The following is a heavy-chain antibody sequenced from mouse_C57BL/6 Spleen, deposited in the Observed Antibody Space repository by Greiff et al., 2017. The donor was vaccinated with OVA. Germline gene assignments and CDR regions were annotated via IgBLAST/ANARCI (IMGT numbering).Heavy chain of an antibody. J-gene: IGHJ2*01. CDR3: ARRYNCDGHYMDY. D-gene: IGHD1-3*01. V-gene: IGHV5-9*01. CDR2: ISGGGGNT. Sequence: DVKLVESGGGLVQPGGSLKLSCAASGFTFSSYTMSWVRQTPEKRLEWVATISGGGGNTYYPASVKGRFPISRNNAKNTLYLQISSLRSEDTALNYCARRYNCDGHYMDYWGQGTTRTVSS. CDR1: GFTFSSYT.